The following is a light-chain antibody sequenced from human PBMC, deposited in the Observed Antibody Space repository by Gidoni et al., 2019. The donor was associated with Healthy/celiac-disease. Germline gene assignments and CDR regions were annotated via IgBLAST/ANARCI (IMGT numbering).Light chain of an antibody. CDR3: QQRSNWPGT. CDR1: QSVSSY. Sequence: EIVLTQSPATLSLSPGERATLSCRASQSVSSYLAWYQQKPGQAPRLLIYAASNRATGIPARFSGSGSGPDFTLTISSLGPEDFAVYYCQQRSNWPGTFGQGTRLEIK. CDR2: AAS. J-gene: IGKJ5*01. V-gene: IGKV3-11*01.